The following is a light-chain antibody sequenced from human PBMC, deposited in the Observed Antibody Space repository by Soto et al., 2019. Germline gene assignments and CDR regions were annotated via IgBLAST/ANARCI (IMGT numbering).Light chain of an antibody. J-gene: IGKJ4*01. V-gene: IGKV1-5*03. Sequence: DIQMTQSPSTLSASVGDRVTITCRASQSISNWLAWYQQKPGKAPKLLIYKTSNLESGVPSRFSGSGSGTEFSLTISSLQPDDFATYYGQQYQSFSLTFGGGTRVEVK. CDR2: KTS. CDR3: QQYQSFSLT. CDR1: QSISNW.